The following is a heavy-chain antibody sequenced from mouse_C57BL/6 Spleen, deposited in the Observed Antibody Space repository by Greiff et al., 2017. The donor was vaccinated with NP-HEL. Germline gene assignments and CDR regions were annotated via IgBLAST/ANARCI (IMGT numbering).Heavy chain of an antibody. J-gene: IGHJ3*01. CDR2: IDPETGGT. D-gene: IGHD1-1*01. CDR1: GYTFTDYE. V-gene: IGHV1-15*01. CDR3: TNYCGSSYDAWFAY. Sequence: VQLQQSGAELVRPGASVTLSCKASGYTFTDYEMHWVKQTPVHGLEWIGAIDPETGGTAYNQKFKGKAILTADKSSSTAYMDLRSLTSEDSVVYYCTNYCGSSYDAWFAYWGQGTLVTVSA.